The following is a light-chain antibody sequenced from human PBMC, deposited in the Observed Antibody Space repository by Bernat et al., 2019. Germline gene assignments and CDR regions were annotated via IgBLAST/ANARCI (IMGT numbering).Light chain of an antibody. V-gene: IGKV3-20*01. Sequence: EIVLTQSPGTLSLSPGERATLSCRASQSVSDSYLAWYQQKPGQAPRLLIYGESSRATGIPDRFSGSGSGTDFTLTISRLEPEDFAVYYCQQYGSSPAWTFGQGTKVEIK. CDR1: QSVSDSY. CDR3: QQYGSSPAWT. J-gene: IGKJ1*01. CDR2: GES.